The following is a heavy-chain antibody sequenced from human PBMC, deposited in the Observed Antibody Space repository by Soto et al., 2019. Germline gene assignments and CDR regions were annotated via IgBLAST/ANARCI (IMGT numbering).Heavy chain of an antibody. CDR3: ARGIRIYYAMDV. J-gene: IGHJ6*02. CDR2: LNGDGTTT. V-gene: IGHV3-74*01. D-gene: IGHD2-15*01. Sequence: GGSLRLSCEVSGFTFSSYWMHWVRQVPGKGLVWVSRLNGDGTTTNYADSVKGRFTISRDNAKNTVYLQMSSLRAEDTAVYYCARGIRIYYAMDVWGQGTTVTVSS. CDR1: GFTFSSYW.